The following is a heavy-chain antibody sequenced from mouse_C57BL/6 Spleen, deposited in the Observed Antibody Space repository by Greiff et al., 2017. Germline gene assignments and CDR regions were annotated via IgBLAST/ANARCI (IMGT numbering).Heavy chain of an antibody. V-gene: IGHV1-50*01. J-gene: IGHJ4*01. D-gene: IGHD2-1*01. CDR2: IDPSDSYT. Sequence: QVQLQQPGAELVKPGASVKLSCKASGYTFTSYWMQWVKQRPGQGLEWIGEIDPSDSYTNYNQKFTGKATLTVDTSSSTAYMQLSSLTSEDSAVYYCARGALYGNYAESAMDYWGQGTSVTVSS. CDR3: ARGALYGNYAESAMDY. CDR1: GYTFTSYW.